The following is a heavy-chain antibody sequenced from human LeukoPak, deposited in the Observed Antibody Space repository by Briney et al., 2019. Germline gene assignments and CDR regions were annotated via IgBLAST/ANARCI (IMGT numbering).Heavy chain of an antibody. V-gene: IGHV1-46*01. CDR3: ARDHCGGDCYSSEWFDP. CDR2: INPSGGST. Sequence: PGGSLRLSCAASGFTFSSYAMSWVRQAPGKGLEWMGIINPSGGSTSYAQKFQGRVTMTRDTSTGTVYMELSSLRSEDTAVYYCARDHCGGDCYSSEWFDPWGQGTLVTVSS. CDR1: GFTFSSYA. J-gene: IGHJ5*02. D-gene: IGHD2-21*02.